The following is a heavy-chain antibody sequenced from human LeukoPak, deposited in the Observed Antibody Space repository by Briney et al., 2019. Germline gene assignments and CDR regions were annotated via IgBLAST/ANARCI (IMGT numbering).Heavy chain of an antibody. CDR3: ARYSSGWYLIDY. J-gene: IGHJ4*02. CDR1: GGSISSYY. V-gene: IGHV4-59*01. D-gene: IGHD6-19*01. CDR2: IYYSGST. Sequence: SETLSLTCTVSGGSISSYYWSWIRQPPGEGLEWIGYIYYSGSTNYNPSLKSRVTLSVDTSKNQFSLKLSSVTAADTAVYYCARYSSGWYLIDYWGQGTLVTVSS.